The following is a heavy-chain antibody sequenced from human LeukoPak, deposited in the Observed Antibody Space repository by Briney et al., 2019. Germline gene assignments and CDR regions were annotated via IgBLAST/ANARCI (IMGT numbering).Heavy chain of an antibody. J-gene: IGHJ4*02. CDR2: ISSSGDSI. CDR3: LRDEVGATTEFDY. CDR1: GGSFSGYY. Sequence: PSETLSLTCAVYGGSFSGYYWSWIRQPPGKGLEWVSYISSSGDSIYYTDSVRGRFTISRDNAKNSLYLQMTGMRAEDTAVYYCLRDEVGATTEFDYGGQGTLVTVAS. D-gene: IGHD1-26*01. V-gene: IGHV3-11*04.